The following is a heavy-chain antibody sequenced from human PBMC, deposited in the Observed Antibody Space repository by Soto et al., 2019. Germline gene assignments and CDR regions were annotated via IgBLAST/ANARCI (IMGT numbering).Heavy chain of an antibody. J-gene: IGHJ6*02. CDR1: GFTFTSSA. V-gene: IGHV1-58*01. Sequence: SVKVSCKASGFTFTSSAVQWVRQARGQRLELIGWIVVGSGNTNYAQKFQERVTITRDMSTSTAYMELSSLRSEDTAVYYCAADDDYGDYGMDVWGQGTTVTVSS. D-gene: IGHD4-17*01. CDR2: IVVGSGNT. CDR3: AADDDYGDYGMDV.